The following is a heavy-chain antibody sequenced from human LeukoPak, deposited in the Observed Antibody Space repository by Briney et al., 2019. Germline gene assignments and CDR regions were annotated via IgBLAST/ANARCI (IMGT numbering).Heavy chain of an antibody. V-gene: IGHV6-1*01. Sequence: SQTLSLTCAISGDSVSSNSVTWNWIRQSPSRGLEWLGRTYYRSTWYNDYAVSVRGRITVNPDTSKNQFSLHLNSVTPDDTAVYYCARWELGKYFDLWGRGTLVTVSS. CDR1: GDSVSSNSVT. D-gene: IGHD3-10*01. CDR2: TYYRSTWYN. CDR3: ARWELGKYFDL. J-gene: IGHJ2*01.